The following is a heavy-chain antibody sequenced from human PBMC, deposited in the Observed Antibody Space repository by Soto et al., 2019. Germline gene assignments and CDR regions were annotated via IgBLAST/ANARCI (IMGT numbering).Heavy chain of an antibody. Sequence: KPSETLSLTCTVSGGSISSGDYYWSWIRQPPGKGLEWIGYIYYSGSTYYNPSLKSRVTISVDTSKNQFSLKLSSVTAADTAVYYCAREGSRDSSSWGNWFDPWGQGTLVTVSS. V-gene: IGHV4-30-4*01. D-gene: IGHD6-13*01. CDR3: AREGSRDSSSWGNWFDP. CDR2: IYYSGST. J-gene: IGHJ5*02. CDR1: GGSISSGDYY.